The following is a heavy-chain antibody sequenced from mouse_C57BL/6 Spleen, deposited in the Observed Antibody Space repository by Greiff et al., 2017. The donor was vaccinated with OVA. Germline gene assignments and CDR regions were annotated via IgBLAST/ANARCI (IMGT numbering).Heavy chain of an antibody. J-gene: IGHJ4*01. V-gene: IGHV3-1*01. D-gene: IGHD4-1*01. CDR1: GYSITSGYD. CDR2: ISYSGST. CDR3: ARGTGTTYAMDY. Sequence: EVQLQQSGPGMVKPSQSLSLTCTVTGYSITSGYDWHWIRHFPGNKLEWMGYISYSGSTNYNPSLKSRISITHDTSKNHFFLKLNSVTTEDTATYYCARGTGTTYAMDYWGQGTSVTVSS.